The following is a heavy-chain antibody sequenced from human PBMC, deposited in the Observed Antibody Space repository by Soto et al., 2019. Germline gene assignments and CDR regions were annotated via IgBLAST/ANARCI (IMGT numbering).Heavy chain of an antibody. V-gene: IGHV1-69*06. CDR3: ARTPSLGGSTLFDY. Sequence: QVQLVQSGAEVKKPGSSVNVSCKASGGTFSSYAISWVRQAHGQGLEWMGGIIPIFGTANYAQKFQGRVTITADKSTSTAYMELSSLRSEDTAVYYCARTPSLGGSTLFDYWGQGTLVTVSS. D-gene: IGHD2-15*01. CDR2: IIPIFGTA. J-gene: IGHJ4*02. CDR1: GGTFSSYA.